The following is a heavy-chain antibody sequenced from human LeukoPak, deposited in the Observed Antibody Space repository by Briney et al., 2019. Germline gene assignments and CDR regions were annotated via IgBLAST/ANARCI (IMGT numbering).Heavy chain of an antibody. CDR2: INHSGST. CDR3: ARVGSGSYLNYYYYMDV. Sequence: SETLSRTCAVYGGSFSGYYWSWIRQPPGKGLEWIGEINHSGSTNYNPSLKSRVTISVDTSKDQFSLKLSAVTAADTAVYYCARVGSGSYLNYYYYMDVWGKGTTVTVSS. D-gene: IGHD1-26*01. V-gene: IGHV4-34*01. J-gene: IGHJ6*03. CDR1: GGSFSGYY.